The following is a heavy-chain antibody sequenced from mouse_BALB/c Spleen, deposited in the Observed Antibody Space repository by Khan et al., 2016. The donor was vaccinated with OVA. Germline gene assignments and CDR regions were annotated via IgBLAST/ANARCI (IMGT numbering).Heavy chain of an antibody. CDR1: GYTFTSYW. J-gene: IGHJ3*01. Sequence: QVQLQQSGAELAKPGASVKMSCKASGYTFTSYWMHWVKQRPGQGLEWIGYINPSTDYTDYNQKFKDKATLTVDKSSSTAYMQLTSLTSEDSAFYYCVNHGSSSAWFTYWGQGTLVTVAA. CDR3: VNHGSSSAWFTY. CDR2: INPSTDYT. V-gene: IGHV1-7*01. D-gene: IGHD1-1*01.